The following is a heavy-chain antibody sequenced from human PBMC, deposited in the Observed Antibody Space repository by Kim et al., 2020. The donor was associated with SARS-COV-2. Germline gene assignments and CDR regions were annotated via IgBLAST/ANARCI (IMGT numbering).Heavy chain of an antibody. CDR1: GFTFSSYA. D-gene: IGHD6-13*01. Sequence: GGSLRLSCAASGFTFSSYAMSWVRQAPGKGLEWVSAISGSGGSTYYADSVKGRFTIPRDNSKNTLYLQMNSLRAEDTAVYYCAKSLIAAAGPEIDYWGQGTLVTVSS. J-gene: IGHJ4*02. CDR2: ISGSGGST. V-gene: IGHV3-23*01. CDR3: AKSLIAAAGPEIDY.